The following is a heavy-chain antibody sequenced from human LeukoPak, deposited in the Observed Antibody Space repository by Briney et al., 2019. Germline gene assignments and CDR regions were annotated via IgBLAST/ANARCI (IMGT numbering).Heavy chain of an antibody. V-gene: IGHV3-53*01. D-gene: IGHD3-3*01. Sequence: GGSLRLSRAASGFTVSSNYMSWVRQAPGKGLEWVSVIYSGGSTYYADSVKGRFTISRDNSKNTLYLQMNSLRAEDTAVYYCAREGFWSGYYHFDYWGQGTLVTVSS. CDR3: AREGFWSGYYHFDY. CDR2: IYSGGST. CDR1: GFTVSSNY. J-gene: IGHJ4*02.